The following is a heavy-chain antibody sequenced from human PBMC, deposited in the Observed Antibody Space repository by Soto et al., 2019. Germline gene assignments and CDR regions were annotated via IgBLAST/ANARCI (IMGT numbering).Heavy chain of an antibody. CDR1: CDSICTVDYF. V-gene: IGHV4-30-4*01. J-gene: IGHJ5*01. CDR2: IYKSATT. Sequence: KASETLSLTCSFSCDSICTVDYFWAWVRQPPGQALEYIGYIYKSATTYYNPSFESRVAISLDTSKSQFSLNVTSLTAADTAVYFCARGRYCLTGRCFPNWFDSWGQGTLVTVSS. D-gene: IGHD2-15*01. CDR3: ARGRYCLTGRCFPNWFDS.